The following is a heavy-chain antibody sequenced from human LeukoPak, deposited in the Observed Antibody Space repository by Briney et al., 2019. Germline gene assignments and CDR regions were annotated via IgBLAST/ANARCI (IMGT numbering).Heavy chain of an antibody. Sequence: GASVKVSCKASGYTFTSYAMSWVRQAPGKGLEWVSAISGSGGSTYYADSVKGRFTISRDNSKNTLYLQMNSLRAEDTAVYYCAKERDSSGGLGLYYFDYWGQGTLVTVSS. CDR1: GYTFTSYA. J-gene: IGHJ4*02. V-gene: IGHV3-23*01. D-gene: IGHD3-22*01. CDR2: ISGSGGST. CDR3: AKERDSSGGLGLYYFDY.